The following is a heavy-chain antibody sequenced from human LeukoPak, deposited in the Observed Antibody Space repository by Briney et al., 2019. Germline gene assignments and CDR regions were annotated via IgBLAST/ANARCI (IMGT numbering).Heavy chain of an antibody. Sequence: GASVKASCKASGYTFTGYYMHWVRQAPGQGLEWMGWINPNSGGTNYAQKFQGWVTMTRDTSISTAYMELSRLRSDDTAVYYCARTMIVADDAFDIWGQGTMVTVSS. D-gene: IGHD3-22*01. CDR2: INPNSGGT. CDR3: ARTMIVADDAFDI. J-gene: IGHJ3*02. CDR1: GYTFTGYY. V-gene: IGHV1-2*04.